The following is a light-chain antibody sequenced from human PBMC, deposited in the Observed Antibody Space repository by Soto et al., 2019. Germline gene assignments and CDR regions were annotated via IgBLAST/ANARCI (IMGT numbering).Light chain of an antibody. J-gene: IGKJ1*01. V-gene: IGKV3D-15*01. CDR2: GAS. Sequence: EIVMTQSPATLSVSPGERATLSCRASQSVSSNLAWYQQKPGQAPRLLIYGASTRATGVPDRFSGSGSGTDFTLTISRLEPEDFVVYYCHQYGGSPGTLGQGTKVDI. CDR3: HQYGGSPGT. CDR1: QSVSSN.